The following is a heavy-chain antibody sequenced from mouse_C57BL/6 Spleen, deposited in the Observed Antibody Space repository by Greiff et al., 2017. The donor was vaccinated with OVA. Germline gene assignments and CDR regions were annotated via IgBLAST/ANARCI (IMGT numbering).Heavy chain of an antibody. V-gene: IGHV1-82*01. Sequence: VKLQESGPELVKPGASVKISCKASGYAFRSSWMNWVRQRPGKGLEWIGRIYPGDGDTNYNGKFKGKATLTADKSSSTAYMQLSSLTSEDSAVYFCARGTGSSPGFAYWGQGTLVTVSA. J-gene: IGHJ3*01. D-gene: IGHD1-1*01. CDR2: IYPGDGDT. CDR1: GYAFRSSW. CDR3: ARGTGSSPGFAY.